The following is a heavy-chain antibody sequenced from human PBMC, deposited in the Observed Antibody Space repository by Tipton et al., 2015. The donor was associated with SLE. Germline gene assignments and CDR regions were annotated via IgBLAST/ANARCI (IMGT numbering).Heavy chain of an antibody. J-gene: IGHJ4*02. D-gene: IGHD5-18*01. CDR2: IYYSGST. Sequence: TLSLTCTVSGGSISSSSYYWGWIRQPPGKGLEWIGYIYYSGSTNYNPSLKSRVTISVDTSKNQFSLKLSSVTAADTAVYYCARINVDTAMVTQNWGQGTLVTVSS. CDR3: ARINVDTAMVTQN. V-gene: IGHV4-61*05. CDR1: GGSISSSSYY.